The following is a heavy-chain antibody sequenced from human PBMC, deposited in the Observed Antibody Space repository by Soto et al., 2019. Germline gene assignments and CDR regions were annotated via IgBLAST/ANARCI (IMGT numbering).Heavy chain of an antibody. V-gene: IGHV4-59*08. CDR3: ARFQQYFQH. Sequence: SETLSLTCTVSGGSINDYYWAWIRQPPGKGLEWIGNIYYSGSTNYNPSLESRVTISVDTSKNQFFLKLYTVTAADTAVYYCARFQQYFQHWGQGALVTVSS. J-gene: IGHJ1*01. CDR2: IYYSGST. CDR1: GGSINDYY.